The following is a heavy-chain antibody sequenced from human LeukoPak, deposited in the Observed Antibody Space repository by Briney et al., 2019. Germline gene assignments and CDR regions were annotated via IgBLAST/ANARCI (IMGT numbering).Heavy chain of an antibody. CDR1: GGFLSGYY. CDR3: ARGVSAIVY. CDR2: IKYSGCT. Sequence: SESRSLACAVYGGFLSGYYWSWISKPPGKGLEWIGEIKYSGCTIYNPSPKSRVTISVDTFKTQCSLKLCSVTAADTAVYYGARGVSAIVYWGQGTLVTASS. V-gene: IGHV4-34*01. J-gene: IGHJ4*02. D-gene: IGHD2-15*01.